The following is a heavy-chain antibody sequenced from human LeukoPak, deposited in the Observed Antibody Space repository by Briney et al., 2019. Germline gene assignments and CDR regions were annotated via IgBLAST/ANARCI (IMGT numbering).Heavy chain of an antibody. J-gene: IGHJ4*02. CDR1: GFTFSTYG. V-gene: IGHV3-30*18. CDR3: AKDLKYYGTGSYDY. CDR2: ISYDGGNK. Sequence: PGGSLRLSCAASGFTFSTYGMHWVRQAPGKGLEWVAVISYDGGNKYYVDSVKGRFTISRDNSNNTLDLQMNSLRAEDTAVYYCAKDLKYYGTGSYDYWGQGTLVTVSP. D-gene: IGHD3-10*01.